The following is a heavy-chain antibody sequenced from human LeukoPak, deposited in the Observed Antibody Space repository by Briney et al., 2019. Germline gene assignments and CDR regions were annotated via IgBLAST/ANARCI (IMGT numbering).Heavy chain of an antibody. V-gene: IGHV1-18*01. J-gene: IGHJ3*02. CDR1: GYTFTSYG. CDR2: MSAYNGNT. CDR3: ARGLQENLAWLRAFSAFDI. D-gene: IGHD5-24*01. Sequence: ASVKVSCKASGYTFTSYGISWVRQAPGQGLEWMGWMSAYNGNTNYAQKLQGRVTMTTDTSTSTAYMELRSLRSDDTAVYYCARGLQENLAWLRAFSAFDIWGQGTMVTVSS.